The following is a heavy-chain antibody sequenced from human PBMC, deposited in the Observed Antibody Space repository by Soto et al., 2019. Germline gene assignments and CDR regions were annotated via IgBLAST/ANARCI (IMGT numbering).Heavy chain of an antibody. CDR3: ARDFGDQYIVVVVAATHYYYYMDV. CDR1: GFTFSSYS. V-gene: IGHV3-21*01. J-gene: IGHJ6*03. CDR2: ISSSSSYI. Sequence: EVQLVESGGGLVKPGGSLRLSCAASGFTFSSYSMNWVRQAPGKGLEWVSSISSSSSYIYYADSVKGRFTISRYNAKNSLYLEMNSRRAEDTAVYYCARDFGDQYIVVVVAATHYYYYMDVWGQGTTVTVSS. D-gene: IGHD2-15*01.